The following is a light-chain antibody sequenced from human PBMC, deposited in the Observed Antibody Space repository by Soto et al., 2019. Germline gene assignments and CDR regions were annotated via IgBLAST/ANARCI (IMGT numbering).Light chain of an antibody. V-gene: IGLV2-14*03. J-gene: IGLJ1*01. CDR3: CSYTTSNTRQIV. Sequence: QSALTQPASVSGSPGQSITISCTGTSSDVGGYNYVSWYQHHPGKAPKLMIYDVSNRPSGVSNRFSGSKSGNTASLTISGLQPGDEADYYCCSYTTSNTRQIVFGTGTKVTVL. CDR1: SSDVGGYNY. CDR2: DVS.